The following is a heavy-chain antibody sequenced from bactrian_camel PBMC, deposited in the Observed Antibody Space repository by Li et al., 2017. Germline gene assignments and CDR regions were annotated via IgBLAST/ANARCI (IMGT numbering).Heavy chain of an antibody. Sequence: VQLVESGGGSVQAGGSLRLSCPVSEANSNKYSMAWFRDVPGKEREGVAGIANDGSTTYADSVKGRFTVSKDNTKNNLYLQMDSLKPEDNAMYYCAAGPQFTPIRAGTCLAWEYWGQGTQVTVS. D-gene: IGHD1*01. CDR2: IANDGST. J-gene: IGHJ4*01. V-gene: IGHV3S53*01. CDR1: EANSNKYS. CDR3: AAGPQFTPIRAGTCLAWEY.